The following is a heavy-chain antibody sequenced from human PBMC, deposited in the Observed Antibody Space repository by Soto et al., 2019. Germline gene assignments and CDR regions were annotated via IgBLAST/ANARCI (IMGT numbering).Heavy chain of an antibody. D-gene: IGHD4-17*01. CDR3: ASLNATDYAPHPPLGMDV. CDR2: IIPIFGTA. Sequence: SVKVSCKASGGTFSSYAISWVRQAPGQGLEWMGGIIPIFGTANYAQKFQGRVTITADESTSTAYMELSSLRSEDTAVYYCASLNATDYAPHPPLGMDVWGQGTTVTVS. J-gene: IGHJ6*02. V-gene: IGHV1-69*13. CDR1: GGTFSSYA.